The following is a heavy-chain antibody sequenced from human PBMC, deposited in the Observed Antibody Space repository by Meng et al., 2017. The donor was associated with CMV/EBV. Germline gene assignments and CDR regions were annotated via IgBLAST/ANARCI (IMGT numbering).Heavy chain of an antibody. CDR3: ARVPPRGYDFWSGYYNLLSYYYYYGMDV. V-gene: IGHV4-34*01. CDR2: INHSGST. CDR1: GGSFSGYY. J-gene: IGHJ6*02. D-gene: IGHD3-3*01. Sequence: GSLRLSCAVYGGSFSGYYWSWIRQPPGKGLEWIGEINHSGSTNYNPSLKSRVTISVDTSKNQFSLKLSSVTAADTAVYYCARVPPRGYDFWSGYYNLLSYYYYYGMDVWGQGTTVTV.